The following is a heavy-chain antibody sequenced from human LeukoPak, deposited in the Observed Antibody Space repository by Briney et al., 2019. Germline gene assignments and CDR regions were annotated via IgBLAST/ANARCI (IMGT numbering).Heavy chain of an antibody. CDR1: GYTFTSYA. Sequence: ASVKVSCKASGYTFTSYAMHWVRQAPGQRLEWMGWINAGNGNIKYSQKFQGWVTMTRDTSISTAYMELSRLRSDDTAVYYCARGVAAASYYYGMDVWGQGTTVTVSS. J-gene: IGHJ6*02. CDR2: INAGNGNI. V-gene: IGHV1-3*01. D-gene: IGHD6-13*01. CDR3: ARGVAAASYYYGMDV.